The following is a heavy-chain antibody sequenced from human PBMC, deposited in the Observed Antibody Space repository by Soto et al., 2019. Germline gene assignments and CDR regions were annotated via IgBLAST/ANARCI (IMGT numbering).Heavy chain of an antibody. J-gene: IGHJ6*02. V-gene: IGHV4-61*01. Sequence: SETLSLTCTVSGDSLSSPTYYWTWIRQPPGKGLEWIAHIYYSGRTIYNPSLQSRVAISVDTSKNQFYLELNSVTAADTAVYFCARETTGPEYYYGLDLWGQGTTVTVSS. CDR2: IYYSGRT. CDR3: ARETTGPEYYYGLDL. D-gene: IGHD4-17*01. CDR1: GDSLSSPTYY.